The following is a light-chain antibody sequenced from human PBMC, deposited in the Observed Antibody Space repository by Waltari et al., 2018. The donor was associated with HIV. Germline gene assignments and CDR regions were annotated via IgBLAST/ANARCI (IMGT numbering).Light chain of an antibody. J-gene: IGLJ1*01. CDR2: DVN. CDR3: CSHAGNFIFV. V-gene: IGLV2-11*01. CDR1: SSYVDTF. Sequence: QSALTQPHSVSGSPGQPLTISCTGTSSYVDTFFSWYQQHPGKAPKVIIYDVNKRPTGVPDRFSGSKSGNTASLTISGLQAEDEADYHCCSHAGNFIFVFGTGTKVTVL.